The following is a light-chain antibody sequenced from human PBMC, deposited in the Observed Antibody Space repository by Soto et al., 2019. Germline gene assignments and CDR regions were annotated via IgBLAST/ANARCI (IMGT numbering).Light chain of an antibody. Sequence: TQSPGTLPLSPGERVTITCRASQSISSYLNWYQQKPGKAPKLLIYAASSLQSGVPSRFSGSGSGTDFTLTISSLQPEDFATYYCQQSYSTPPTFGQGTKVDIK. V-gene: IGKV1-39*01. J-gene: IGKJ1*01. CDR2: AAS. CDR3: QQSYSTPPT. CDR1: QSISSY.